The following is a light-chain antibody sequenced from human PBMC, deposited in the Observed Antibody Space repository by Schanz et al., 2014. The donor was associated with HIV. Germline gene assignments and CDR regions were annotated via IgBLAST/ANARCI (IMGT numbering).Light chain of an antibody. Sequence: EIVMTQSPATLSVSPGERATLSCRASQNVNSNLAWYQQKPGQAPRLLIFGASTRAPGIPARFSGTGSGTKLTLTISRLQSEDFAVYYCQQCGSSPTFGQGTKVEIK. CDR3: QQCGSSPT. V-gene: IGKV3D-15*02. CDR2: GAS. J-gene: IGKJ1*01. CDR1: QNVNSN.